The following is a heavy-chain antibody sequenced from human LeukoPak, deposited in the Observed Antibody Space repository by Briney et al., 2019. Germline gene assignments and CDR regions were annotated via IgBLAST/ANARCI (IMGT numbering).Heavy chain of an antibody. D-gene: IGHD3-3*01. CDR1: GFTFSSYS. V-gene: IGHV3-48*01. CDR2: ISSSSSTI. Sequence: GGSLRLSCAASGFTFSSYSMNWVRQAPGKGLEWVSYISSSSSTIYYADSVEGRFTISRDNAKNSLYLQMNSLRAEDTAVYYCARDFSYYDFWSGSSVRSNWFDPWGQGTLVTVSS. CDR3: ARDFSYYDFWSGSSVRSNWFDP. J-gene: IGHJ5*02.